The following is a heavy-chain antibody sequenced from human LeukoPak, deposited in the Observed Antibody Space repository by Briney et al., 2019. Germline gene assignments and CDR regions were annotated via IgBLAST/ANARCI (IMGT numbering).Heavy chain of an antibody. J-gene: IGHJ4*02. CDR1: GFTFNNYG. CDR2: ISYDGRNI. Sequence: TGGSLRLSCAASGFTFNNYGMHWVRQAPGKRLEWVAVISYDGRNIHYPDSVKGRFTISRDISTDTLWLQMDSLRTEDTAVYYCAKGPLRGTAAAIDYWGQGTLVTVSS. D-gene: IGHD2-2*01. CDR3: AKGPLRGTAAAIDY. V-gene: IGHV3-30*18.